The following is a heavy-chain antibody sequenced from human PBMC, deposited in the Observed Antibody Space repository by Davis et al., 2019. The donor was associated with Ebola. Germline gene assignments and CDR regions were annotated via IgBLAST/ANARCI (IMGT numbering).Heavy chain of an antibody. CDR3: VRIVPDWYDSSGYSRNGRFDF. CDR1: GFTFSSNS. Sequence: GESLKISCAASGFTFSSNSMNWVRQAPGKGPEWVSVMYRDGRTYYADSVKGRFSISRDNSKNTLSLQMYSLRPEDTAMYYCVRIVPDWYDSSGYSRNGRFDFWGQGTLVTASS. D-gene: IGHD3-22*01. V-gene: IGHV3-66*02. CDR2: MYRDGRT. J-gene: IGHJ4*02.